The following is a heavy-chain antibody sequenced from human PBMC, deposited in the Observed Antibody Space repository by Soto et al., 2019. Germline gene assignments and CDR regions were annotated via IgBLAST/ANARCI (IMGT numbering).Heavy chain of an antibody. CDR2: IYYSGST. CDR1: GGSISSYY. Sequence: SETLSLTCTVSGGSISSYYWSWIRQPPGKGLEWIGYIYYSGSTNYNPSLKSRVTISVDTSKNQFSLKLSSVTAADTAVYYCGRDSRPNVSGSYYNKEGKENYSYHCMDVWGKGPRVTVSS. CDR3: GRDSRPNVSGSYYNKEGKENYSYHCMDV. D-gene: IGHD3-10*01. J-gene: IGHJ6*03. V-gene: IGHV4-59*01.